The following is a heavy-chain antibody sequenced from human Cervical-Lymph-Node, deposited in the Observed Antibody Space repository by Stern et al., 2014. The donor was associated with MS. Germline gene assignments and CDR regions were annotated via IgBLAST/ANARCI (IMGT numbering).Heavy chain of an antibody. CDR2: INWNCVGR. D-gene: IGHD3-3*01. V-gene: IGHV3-20*01. Sequence: EVQLVESGGGVVRPGGSLRLSCAASGFTFDDYGMSWVRHAPGKGLALVSGINWNCVGRDYADSVKGRFTSSRDNAKNSLYLQMNSMRAEDAALYHCARVRLEPYYYYYGIDVWGQGTTVTVSS. J-gene: IGHJ6*02. CDR1: GFTFDDYG. CDR3: ARVRLEPYYYYYGIDV.